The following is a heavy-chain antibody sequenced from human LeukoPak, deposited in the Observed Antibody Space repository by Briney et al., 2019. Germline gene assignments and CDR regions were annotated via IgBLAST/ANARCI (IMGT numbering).Heavy chain of an antibody. J-gene: IGHJ3*02. CDR2: MNPNSGNT. D-gene: IGHD4-17*01. CDR1: GYTFTSYD. CDR3: ARNDYGGHDAFDI. Sequence: GASVKVSCKASGYTFTSYDINWVRQAAGQGLEWVGWMNPNSGNTGYAQKSQGRVTMTRSTSINTAYMELSSLRSEDTAVYYCARNDYGGHDAFDIWGQGTVVIVSS. V-gene: IGHV1-8*01.